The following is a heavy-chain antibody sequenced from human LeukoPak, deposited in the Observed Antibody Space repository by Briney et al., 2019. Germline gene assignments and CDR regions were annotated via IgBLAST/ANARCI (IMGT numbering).Heavy chain of an antibody. CDR2: MSYDGSNK. CDR3: ATARQLDY. V-gene: IGHV3-30*04. D-gene: IGHD6-6*01. CDR1: GFTFSSYA. J-gene: IGHJ4*02. Sequence: GGSLRLSCAASGFTFSSYAMHWVRQAPGKGLEWVAVMSYDGSNKYYADSVKGRFTISRDNSKNTLYLQMNSLRAEDTAVYYCATARQLDYWGQGTLVTVSS.